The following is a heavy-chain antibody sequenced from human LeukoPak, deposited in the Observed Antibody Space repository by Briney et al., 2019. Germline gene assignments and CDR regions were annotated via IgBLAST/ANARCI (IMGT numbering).Heavy chain of an antibody. CDR2: IYYSGTT. CDR1: GGSISNYY. J-gene: IGHJ1*01. V-gene: IGHV4-59*08. CDR3: ARHGGYSSPYLH. Sequence: PSETLSLTCTVSGGSISNYYWSWIRQPPGKGLECMGYIYYSGTTNYNPSLKSRVTISVDTSKNQFSLKPNSVTAADTAVYYCARHGGYSSPYLHWGQGTLVTVSS. D-gene: IGHD6-13*01.